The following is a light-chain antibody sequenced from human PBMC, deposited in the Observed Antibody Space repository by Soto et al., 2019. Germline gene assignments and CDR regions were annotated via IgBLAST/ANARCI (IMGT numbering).Light chain of an antibody. Sequence: EIVLTQSPGTLSLSPGERATLSCRASQGVSSTYLAWYQQRLGQAPRLLIFGASSRATGIPDRFSGSGSGTDFTLSISRLEPEDFAVYYCQLYGNSPRTFGQGTKVDIK. CDR3: QLYGNSPRT. J-gene: IGKJ1*01. CDR1: QGVSSTY. CDR2: GAS. V-gene: IGKV3-20*01.